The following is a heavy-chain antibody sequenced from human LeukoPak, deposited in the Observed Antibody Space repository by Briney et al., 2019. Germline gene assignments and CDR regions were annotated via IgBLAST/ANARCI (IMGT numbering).Heavy chain of an antibody. J-gene: IGHJ4*02. CDR2: IYHTGGS. Sequence: SETLSLTCTVSGGSITTGPYYWSWIRRPPGKGLEWIATIYHTGGSYYNSSLKGRATISVDTSKSQFSLKLSCVTAADTALYYCARSLVVAATVDYWGQGTLVTVSS. CDR1: GGSITTGPYY. CDR3: ARSLVVAATVDY. D-gene: IGHD2-15*01. V-gene: IGHV4-39*01.